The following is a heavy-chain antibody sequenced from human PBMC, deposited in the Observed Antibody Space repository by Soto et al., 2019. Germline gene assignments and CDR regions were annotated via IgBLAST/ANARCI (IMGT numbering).Heavy chain of an antibody. CDR3: AKAVRNYVTNYFDY. J-gene: IGHJ4*02. CDR2: ISNSGGST. CDR1: GFTFSSYA. V-gene: IGHV3-23*01. D-gene: IGHD4-4*01. Sequence: PGGSLRLSCAASGFTFSSYAMSWVRQAPGKGLEWVSAISNSGGSTYYADSVKGRFTISRDNSKNTLYLQMNSLRAEDTAVYYCAKAVRNYVTNYFDYWGQGTLVTVSS.